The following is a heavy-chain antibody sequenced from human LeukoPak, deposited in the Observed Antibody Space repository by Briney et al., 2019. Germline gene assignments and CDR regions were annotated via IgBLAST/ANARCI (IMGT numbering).Heavy chain of an antibody. CDR1: GGTFSSYA. CDR2: IIPIFGTA. Sequence: ASVKVSCKASGGTFSSYAISWVRQAPGQGLEWMGGIIPIFGTANYAQKFQGRVTITADESTSTAYMELSSLRSEDTAVYYCARGDGQVAVAGSMYFDYWGQGTLVTVSS. D-gene: IGHD6-19*01. V-gene: IGHV1-69*01. J-gene: IGHJ4*02. CDR3: ARGDGQVAVAGSMYFDY.